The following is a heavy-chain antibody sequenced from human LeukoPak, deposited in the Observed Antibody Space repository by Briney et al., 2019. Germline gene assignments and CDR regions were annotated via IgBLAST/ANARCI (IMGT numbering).Heavy chain of an antibody. CDR1: GFTFSSYW. CDR2: ISTDASST. CDR3: AGGLDSSGYSPTFDY. D-gene: IGHD3-22*01. J-gene: IGHJ4*02. Sequence: GGSLRLSCAASGFTFSSYWMHWVRQAPGKGLVWVSRISTDASSTTYADSVKGRFTISRDNAKNSLYLQMNSLRAEDTAVYYCAGGLDSSGYSPTFDYWGQGTLVTVSS. V-gene: IGHV3-74*01.